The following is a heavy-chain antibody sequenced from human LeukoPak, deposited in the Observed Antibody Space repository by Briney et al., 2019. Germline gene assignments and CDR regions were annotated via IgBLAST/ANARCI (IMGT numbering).Heavy chain of an antibody. CDR2: IYYSGST. D-gene: IGHD3-3*01. V-gene: IGHV4-59*12. CDR1: GGSISSYY. CDR3: ARVEQFFGVLIEYYMDV. Sequence: SETLSLTCTVSGGSISSYYWSWIRQPPGKGLEWIGYIYYSGSTNYNPSLKSRVTISVDRSKNQFSLRLSSVTAADTAVYYCARVEQFFGVLIEYYMDVWGKGTTVTVSS. J-gene: IGHJ6*03.